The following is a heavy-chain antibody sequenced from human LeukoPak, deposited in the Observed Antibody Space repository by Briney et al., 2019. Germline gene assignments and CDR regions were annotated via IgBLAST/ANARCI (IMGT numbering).Heavy chain of an antibody. D-gene: IGHD3-22*01. Sequence: SETLSLTCAVYGGSFSGYYWSWIRQPPGKGLEWIGEINHSGSTNYNPSLKSRVTISVDTSKNQFSLKLSSVTAADTAVYYCARGYYYDSSGYYHRGGVWFDPWGQGTLVTVSS. V-gene: IGHV4-34*01. J-gene: IGHJ5*02. CDR3: ARGYYYDSSGYYHRGGVWFDP. CDR2: INHSGST. CDR1: GGSFSGYY.